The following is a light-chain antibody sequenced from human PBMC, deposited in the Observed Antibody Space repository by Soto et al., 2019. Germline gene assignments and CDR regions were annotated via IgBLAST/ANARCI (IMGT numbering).Light chain of an antibody. Sequence: IQLTQSPSSLSASVGDRVIITCRASEGIVNYLAWYQHRPGKAPKLLIYGASTLQDGVPSRFTGSGSGTDFTLTVSSLQPDDFATYYCQQYNDSFPYTFGQGTKLEIK. CDR3: QQYNDSFPYT. CDR2: GAS. CDR1: EGIVNY. V-gene: IGKV1-9*01. J-gene: IGKJ2*01.